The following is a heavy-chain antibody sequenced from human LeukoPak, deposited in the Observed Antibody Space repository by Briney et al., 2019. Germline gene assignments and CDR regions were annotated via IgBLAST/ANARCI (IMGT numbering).Heavy chain of an antibody. J-gene: IGHJ4*02. Sequence: GGSLRLSCAASGFTFSSYGMHWVRQAPGKGLEWVAVIWYDGSNKYYADSVKGRFTISRDNSKNTLYLQMNSLRAEDTAVYYCAKWGGYGYGIDFWGQGTLVTVSS. CDR1: GFTFSSYG. CDR2: IWYDGSNK. CDR3: AKWGGYGYGIDF. D-gene: IGHD5-18*01. V-gene: IGHV3-33*06.